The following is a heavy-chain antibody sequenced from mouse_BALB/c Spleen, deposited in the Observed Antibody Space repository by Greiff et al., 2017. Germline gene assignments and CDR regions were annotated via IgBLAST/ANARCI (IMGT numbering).Heavy chain of an antibody. CDR1: GYAFSSSW. J-gene: IGHJ4*01. CDR3: ARWMITTYAMDY. V-gene: IGHV1-82*01. D-gene: IGHD2-4*01. Sequence: QVQLQQSGPELVKPGASVKISCKASGYAFSSSWMNWVKQRPGQGLEWIGRIYPGDGDTNYNGKFKGKATLTADKSSSTAYMQLSSLTSVDSAVYFCARWMITTYAMDYWGQGTSVTVSS. CDR2: IYPGDGDT.